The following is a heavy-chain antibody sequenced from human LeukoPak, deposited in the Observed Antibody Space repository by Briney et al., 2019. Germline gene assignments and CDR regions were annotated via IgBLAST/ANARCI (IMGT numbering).Heavy chain of an antibody. CDR3: TTDLAYCSSTSCYEEEVYFDY. D-gene: IGHD2-2*01. Sequence: PGGSLRLSCAASGFXFSNAWISWVRQAPGKGLEWVGRIKSKTDGGTTDYAAPVKGRFTISRDDSKNTLYLQMKSLKTEDTAVYYCTTDLAYCSSTSCYEEEVYFDYWGQGTLVTVSS. J-gene: IGHJ4*02. CDR1: GFXFSNAW. V-gene: IGHV3-15*01. CDR2: IKSKTDGGTT.